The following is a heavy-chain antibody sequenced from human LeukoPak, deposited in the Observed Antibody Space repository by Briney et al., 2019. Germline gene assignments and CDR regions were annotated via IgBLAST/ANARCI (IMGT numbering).Heavy chain of an antibody. D-gene: IGHD3-22*01. CDR3: ARVLIDSSGYGYFDY. CDR1: GGSISSSTYY. CDR2: IYYSGST. V-gene: IGHV4-39*07. Sequence: PSETLSLTCTVSGGSISSSTYYWGWIRQTPGKGLEWIGSIYYSGSTSYNPSLKSRVTISVDTPKNLFSLKLSSVTAADMAVYYGARVLIDSSGYGYFDYWGQGTLVTVSS. J-gene: IGHJ4*02.